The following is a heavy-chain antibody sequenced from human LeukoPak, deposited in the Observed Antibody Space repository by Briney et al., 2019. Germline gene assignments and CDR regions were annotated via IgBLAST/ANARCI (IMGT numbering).Heavy chain of an antibody. Sequence: GASVKVSCKASGYTFTSYDINWVRQATGQGLEWMGWMNPNSGNTDYAQKFQGRVTITRNTSISTAYMELSSLRSEDTAVYYCARVIDDYGDNRFDPWGQGTLVTVSS. V-gene: IGHV1-8*03. D-gene: IGHD4-17*01. CDR1: GYTFTSYD. CDR2: MNPNSGNT. CDR3: ARVIDDYGDNRFDP. J-gene: IGHJ5*02.